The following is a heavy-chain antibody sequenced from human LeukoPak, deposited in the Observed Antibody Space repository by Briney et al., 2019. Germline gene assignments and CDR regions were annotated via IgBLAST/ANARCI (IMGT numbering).Heavy chain of an antibody. Sequence: SETLSLTCGVSGGSISNTNWWSWVRQSPGQGLEWIGEISLTGQTNYNPSLSGRVTMLLDESSNHLSLHLTSVTAADTATYYCLRESGAFCPFGYWGQGTLVIVPS. CDR2: ISLTGQT. D-gene: IGHD1-26*01. J-gene: IGHJ4*02. CDR3: LRESGAFCPFGY. V-gene: IGHV4-4*02. CDR1: GGSISNTNW.